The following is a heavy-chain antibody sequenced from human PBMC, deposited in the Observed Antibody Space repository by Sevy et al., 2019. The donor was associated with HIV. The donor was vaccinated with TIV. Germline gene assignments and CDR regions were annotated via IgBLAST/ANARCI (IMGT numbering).Heavy chain of an antibody. J-gene: IGHJ6*02. V-gene: IGHV3-30*03. CDR2: ISYHGRDK. Sequence: GGYLRLSCVVSGISFTTSGMHWVRQAPGKGLEWVAVISYHGRDKFYAESVKGRSTISRDNSKNMLYLQMNSLRAEDTAVYYCATHFTGYNGMDVWGQGTKVTVSS. D-gene: IGHD3-9*01. CDR1: GISFTTSG. CDR3: ATHFTGYNGMDV.